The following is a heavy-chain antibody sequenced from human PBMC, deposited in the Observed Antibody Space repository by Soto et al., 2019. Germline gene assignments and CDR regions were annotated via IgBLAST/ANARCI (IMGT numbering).Heavy chain of an antibody. D-gene: IGHD3-9*01. J-gene: IGHJ4*02. CDR2: ISAYNGNT. V-gene: IGHV1-18*01. Sequence: QVQLVQSGAEVKKPGASVKVSCKASGYTFTSYGISWVRQAPGXXXEWMGWISAYNGNTNYAQKLQGRVTMTTDTSTSTAYMELRSLRSDDTAVYYCARTVFLTGYYRPHHFDYWGQGTLVTVSS. CDR1: GYTFTSYG. CDR3: ARTVFLTGYYRPHHFDY.